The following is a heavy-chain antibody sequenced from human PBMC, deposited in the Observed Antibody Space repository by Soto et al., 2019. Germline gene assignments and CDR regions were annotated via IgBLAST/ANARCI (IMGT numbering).Heavy chain of an antibody. CDR3: ASWEWELRLVYFQH. J-gene: IGHJ1*01. D-gene: IGHD1-26*01. Sequence: ASVKVSCKASGGTFSSYAISWLRQAPGQGLEWMXGXIPXXGXAXXXQXXXXRVTITADESTSTAYMELSSLRSEDTAVYYCASWEWELRLVYFQHWGQGTLVTVSS. V-gene: IGHV1-69*13. CDR1: GGTFSSYA. CDR2: XIPXXGXA.